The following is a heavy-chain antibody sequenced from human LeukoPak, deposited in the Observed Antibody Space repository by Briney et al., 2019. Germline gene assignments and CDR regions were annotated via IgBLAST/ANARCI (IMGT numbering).Heavy chain of an antibody. CDR3: ARDGASFDY. CDR1: GFTFSSYW. J-gene: IGHJ4*02. CDR2: INNVGSST. V-gene: IGHV3-74*01. Sequence: GGSLRLSCAASGFTFSSYWMHWVRHAPGKGLVWVSRINNVGSSTTYADSVKGRFTISRDNAKNSLYLQMNSLRAEDTAVYYCARDGASFDYWGQGTLVTVSS.